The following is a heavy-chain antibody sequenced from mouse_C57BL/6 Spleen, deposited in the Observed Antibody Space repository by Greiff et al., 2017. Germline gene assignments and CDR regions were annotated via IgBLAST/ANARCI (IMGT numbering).Heavy chain of an antibody. CDR3: ARSRSYYYAMDY. V-gene: IGHV1-18*01. Sequence: VQLKESGPELVKPWASVKIPCKASGYTFTDYNMDWVKQSHGKSLEWIGDINPNNGGTIYNQKFKGKATLTVDKSSSTAYMELRSLTSEDTAVYYCARSRSYYYAMDYWGQGTSVTVSS. CDR2: INPNNGGT. CDR1: GYTFTDYN. J-gene: IGHJ4*01.